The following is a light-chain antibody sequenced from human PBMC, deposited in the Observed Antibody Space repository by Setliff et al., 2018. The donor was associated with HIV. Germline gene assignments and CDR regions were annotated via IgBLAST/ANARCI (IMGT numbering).Light chain of an antibody. V-gene: IGLV2-14*03. CDR2: DVS. CDR1: SSDIGGYNY. J-gene: IGLJ1*01. Sequence: QSALAQPASVSGSPGQSITISCTGTSSDIGGYNYVSWYQQHPGKAPKLMIYDVSDRPSGVSNRFSGSKSGNTASLTISGLQAEDEADYSCSSYTSTSTLYVFGTGTNVTVL. CDR3: SSYTSTSTLYV.